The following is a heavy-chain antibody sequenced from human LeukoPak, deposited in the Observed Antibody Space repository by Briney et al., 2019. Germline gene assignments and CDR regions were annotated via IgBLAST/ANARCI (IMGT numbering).Heavy chain of an antibody. CDR3: ARTSSLAGGAFDI. Sequence: SETLSLTCTVSGGSISSYYWSWIRQPPGKGLEWIGYIYYSGSTNYNPSLKSRVTISVDTSKNQFSLKLSSVTAADTAVYYCARTSSLAGGAFDIWGQGTMVTVSS. CDR2: IYYSGST. CDR1: GGSISSYY. D-gene: IGHD6-13*01. V-gene: IGHV4-59*08. J-gene: IGHJ3*02.